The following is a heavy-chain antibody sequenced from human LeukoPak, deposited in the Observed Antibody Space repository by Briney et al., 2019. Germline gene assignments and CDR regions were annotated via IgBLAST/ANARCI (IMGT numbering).Heavy chain of an antibody. CDR1: GFTFSDYY. Sequence: GGSLRLSCAASGFTFSDYYMSWIRQAPGKGLEWVSLISSRGHTIYYAESVKGRFTISRDNAKKSLYLQMDSLRAEDTAVYYCAGVSRRNSFDPWGQGTLVTVSS. CDR3: AGVSRRNSFDP. V-gene: IGHV3-11*01. CDR2: ISSRGHTI. J-gene: IGHJ5*02.